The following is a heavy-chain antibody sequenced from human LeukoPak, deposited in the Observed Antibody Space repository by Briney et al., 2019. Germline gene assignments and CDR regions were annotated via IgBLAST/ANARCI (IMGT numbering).Heavy chain of an antibody. J-gene: IGHJ3*02. CDR2: IIPIFGTA. CDR1: GGTFSSYA. Sequence: ASVKVSCKASGGTFSSYAISWVRQAPGQGLEWMGGIIPIFGTANYAQKLQGRVTMTTDTSTSTAYMELRSLRSDDTAVYYCARDRLADAFDIWGQGTMVTVSS. CDR3: ARDRLADAFDI. V-gene: IGHV1-69*05.